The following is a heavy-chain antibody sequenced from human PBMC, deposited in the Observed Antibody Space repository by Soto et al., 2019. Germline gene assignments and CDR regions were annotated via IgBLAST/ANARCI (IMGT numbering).Heavy chain of an antibody. Sequence: PSETLSLTCGVYGASLSGYYFSWIRQSPGKGLEWIGEINHSATTNYNPSLKSRVAISVDTSKNQFSLKVNSVTAADTAVYYCARVPNCYETTGYFYFDTWGQGTLVTVSS. V-gene: IGHV4-34*01. CDR1: GASLSGYY. D-gene: IGHD3-22*01. J-gene: IGHJ4*02. CDR2: INHSATT. CDR3: ARVPNCYETTGYFYFDT.